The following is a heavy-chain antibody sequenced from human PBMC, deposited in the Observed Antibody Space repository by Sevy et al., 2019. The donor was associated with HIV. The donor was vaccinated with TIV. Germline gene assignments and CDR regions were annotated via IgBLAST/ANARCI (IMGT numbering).Heavy chain of an antibody. CDR1: GFTFSSYA. CDR2: ISGSGGST. Sequence: GGSLRLSCAASGFTFSSYAMTWVRQAPGKGLEWVSGISGSGGSTYYADSVKGRFTVSRDNSKNTLYLQMNSLRAEDTAVYYCARDYWRSSWQDPTGMDVWGQGTTVTVSS. CDR3: ARDYWRSSWQDPTGMDV. J-gene: IGHJ6*02. V-gene: IGHV3-23*01. D-gene: IGHD6-13*01.